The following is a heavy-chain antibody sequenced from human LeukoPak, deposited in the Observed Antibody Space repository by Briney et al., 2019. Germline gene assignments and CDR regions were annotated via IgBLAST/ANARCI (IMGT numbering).Heavy chain of an antibody. V-gene: IGHV3-74*01. D-gene: IGHD6-19*01. CDR2: INTDGSST. Sequence: GGSLRLSCAASGFTFSSYWMHWVRQAPGKGLVWVSRINTDGSSTSYADSVKGRFTISRDNAKNTLYLQMNSLRAEDTAVYYCARADAVAEAFDIWGQGTMVTVSS. CDR3: ARADAVAEAFDI. CDR1: GFTFSSYW. J-gene: IGHJ3*02.